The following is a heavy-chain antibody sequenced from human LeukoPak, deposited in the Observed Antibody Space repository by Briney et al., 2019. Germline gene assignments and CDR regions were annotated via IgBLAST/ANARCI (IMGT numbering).Heavy chain of an antibody. Sequence: GSLRLSCAASGFTSSSYEMNWVRQPPGKGLEWIGEINHSGSTNYNPSLKSRVTISVDTSKNQFSLKLSSVTAADTAVYYCARRGWDYGSGSFYYYYMDVWGKGTTVTISS. CDR2: INHSGST. CDR3: ARRGWDYGSGSFYYYYMDV. V-gene: IGHV4-34*01. J-gene: IGHJ6*03. CDR1: GFTSSSYE. D-gene: IGHD3-10*01.